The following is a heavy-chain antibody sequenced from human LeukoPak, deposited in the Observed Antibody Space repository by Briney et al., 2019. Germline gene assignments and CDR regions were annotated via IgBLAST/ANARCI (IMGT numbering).Heavy chain of an antibody. D-gene: IGHD5-18*01. CDR1: GYTFTSYA. Sequence: KPGASVKVSCKASGYTFTSYAMHWVRQAPGQRLEWMGWINAGNGNTKYSQKFQGRVASTRDTSASTAYMELSSLRSEDTAVYYCASITDVDTAMVTNYWGQGTLVTVSS. J-gene: IGHJ4*02. V-gene: IGHV1-3*01. CDR2: INAGNGNT. CDR3: ASITDVDTAMVTNY.